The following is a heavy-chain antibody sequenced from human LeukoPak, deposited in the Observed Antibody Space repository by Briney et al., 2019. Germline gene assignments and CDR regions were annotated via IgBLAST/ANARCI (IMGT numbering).Heavy chain of an antibody. D-gene: IGHD6-19*01. CDR3: ARDRDSSGY. Sequence: PGGSLRLSCAASGFTSSSYWMSWVRQAPGKGLEWVANIKQDGSEKYYVDSVKGRFTISRDNAKNSLYLQMNSLRAEDTAVYYCARDRDSSGYWGQGTLVTVSS. CDR1: GFTSSSYW. V-gene: IGHV3-7*01. CDR2: IKQDGSEK. J-gene: IGHJ4*02.